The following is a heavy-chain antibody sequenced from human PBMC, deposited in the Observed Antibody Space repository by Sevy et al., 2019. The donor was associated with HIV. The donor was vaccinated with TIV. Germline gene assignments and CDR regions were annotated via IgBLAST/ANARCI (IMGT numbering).Heavy chain of an antibody. CDR3: ARERMAARTGLDV. CDR2: INTNTGNP. Sequence: ASVKVSCKASGYTFSGYTINWVRQAPGQGLEWMGWINTNTGNPTYAQGFTGRFVFSLDTSVSTAYLQINSLKAEDTAVYFCARERMAARTGLDVWGQGTTVTVSS. J-gene: IGHJ6*02. CDR1: GYTFSGYT. D-gene: IGHD6-6*01. V-gene: IGHV7-4-1*02.